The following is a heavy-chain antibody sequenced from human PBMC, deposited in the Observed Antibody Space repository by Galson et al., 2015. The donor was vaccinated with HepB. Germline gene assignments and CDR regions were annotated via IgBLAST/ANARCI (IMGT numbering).Heavy chain of an antibody. CDR1: GFTFSSYT. CDR3: AKGGPYST. D-gene: IGHD6-13*01. V-gene: IGHV3-15*01. CDR2: IKSKTDGGTT. Sequence: SLRLSCAASGFTFSSYTMSWVRQAPGKGLEWVGRIKSKTDGGTTDYAAPVKGRFTISRDNSKNTLYLQMNSLRAEDTAVYYCAKGGPYSTWGQGALVTVSS. J-gene: IGHJ5*02.